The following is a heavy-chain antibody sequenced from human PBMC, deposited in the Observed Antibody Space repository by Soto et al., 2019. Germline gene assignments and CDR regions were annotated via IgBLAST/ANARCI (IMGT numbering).Heavy chain of an antibody. V-gene: IGHV1-46*01. CDR2: INPSGGST. CDR3: ACPGPRRLAFDI. J-gene: IGHJ3*02. CDR1: GYTFTGYY. Sequence: ASVKVSCKASGYTFTGYYMHWVRQAPGQGLEWMGIINPSGGSTSYAQKFQGRVTMTRDTSTSTVYMELSSLRSEDTAVYYCACPGPRRLAFDIWGQGTMVTVSS.